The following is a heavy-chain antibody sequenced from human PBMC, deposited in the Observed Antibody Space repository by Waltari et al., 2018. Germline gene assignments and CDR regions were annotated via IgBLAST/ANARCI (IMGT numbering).Heavy chain of an antibody. CDR3: ARRETNFFYFDY. V-gene: IGHV4-38-2*01. D-gene: IGHD1-26*01. Sequence: QVQLQESGPGLVKPSETLSLTCAVSGYSISSGYYWGWIRQPPGTGLEWIGSIYHSGSTYYNPSLKSRVTISVDTSKNQFSLKLSSVTAADTAVYYCARRETNFFYFDYWGQGTLVTVSS. CDR1: GYSISSGYY. J-gene: IGHJ4*02. CDR2: IYHSGST.